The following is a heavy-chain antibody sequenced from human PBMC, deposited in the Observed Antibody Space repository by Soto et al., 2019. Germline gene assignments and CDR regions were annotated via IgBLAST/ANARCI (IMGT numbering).Heavy chain of an antibody. V-gene: IGHV3-48*04. J-gene: IGHJ4*02. Sequence: PGGSLRLSCAASGFTFTSYTMNWVRQAPGKGLEWVSYIGGTISYADSVKGRFTISRDNAKNSLDLQMNSLRVEDTAVYYCARGSGYSFDYWGQGILVTVSS. CDR1: GFTFTSYT. D-gene: IGHD5-12*01. CDR2: IGGTI. CDR3: ARGSGYSFDY.